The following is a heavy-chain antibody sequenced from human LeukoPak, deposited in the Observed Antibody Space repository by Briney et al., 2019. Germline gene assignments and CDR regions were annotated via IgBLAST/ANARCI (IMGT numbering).Heavy chain of an antibody. CDR1: GGSISSGDYY. J-gene: IGHJ3*02. CDR2: IYYSGST. V-gene: IGHV4-30-4*08. CDR3: ARDRPGAYCSSTSCYKADAFDI. D-gene: IGHD2-2*02. Sequence: SETLSLTCTVSGGSISSGDYYWSWIRQPPGKGLEWIGYIYYSGSTHYNPSLKSRVTISVDTSKNQFSLKLSSVTAADTAVYYCARDRPGAYCSSTSCYKADAFDIWGQGTMVTVSS.